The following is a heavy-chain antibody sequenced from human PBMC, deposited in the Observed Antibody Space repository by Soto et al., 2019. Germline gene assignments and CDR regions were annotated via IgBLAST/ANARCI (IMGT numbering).Heavy chain of an antibody. V-gene: IGHV3-33*01. D-gene: IGHD3-22*01. J-gene: IGHJ6*02. CDR3: ARGIGMDSSGYRPIYYYYGMDV. Sequence: GGSLRLSCAASGFTFSSYGMHWVRQAPGKGLEWVAVIWYDGSNKYYADSVKGRFTISRDNSKNTLYLQMNSLRAEDTAVYYCARGIGMDSSGYRPIYYYYGMDVWGQGTTVTVSS. CDR2: IWYDGSNK. CDR1: GFTFSSYG.